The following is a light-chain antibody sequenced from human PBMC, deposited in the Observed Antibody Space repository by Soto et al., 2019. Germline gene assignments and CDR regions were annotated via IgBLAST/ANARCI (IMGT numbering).Light chain of an antibody. CDR2: SDN. J-gene: IGLJ2*01. CDR1: SSNIGTNT. Sequence: LTQPPSASGTPGQRVTISCSGSSSNIGTNTVIWYQQLPGAAPKLLIYSDNQRPSGVPDRFSGSKSGTSASLAISGLQSEDEADYYCAAWDVSLVVFGGGTKLTV. V-gene: IGLV1-44*01. CDR3: AAWDVSLVV.